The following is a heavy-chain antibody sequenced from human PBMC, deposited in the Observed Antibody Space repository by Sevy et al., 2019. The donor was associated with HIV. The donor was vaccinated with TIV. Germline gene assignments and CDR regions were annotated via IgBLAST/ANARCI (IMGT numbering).Heavy chain of an antibody. D-gene: IGHD2-21*01. J-gene: IGHJ6*02. Sequence: GGSLRLSCATSGFTFGDFAMSWFRQAPGKGLEWVGFIRSKDYGGTTEYAASVKGKFTISRDDSKNIVYMQMNSLKTEDTAVYFCTRDGGGGNILASYSHYDTDVWGQGTTVTVSS. CDR3: TRDGGGGNILASYSHYDTDV. V-gene: IGHV3-49*03. CDR1: GFTFGDFA. CDR2: IRSKDYGGTT.